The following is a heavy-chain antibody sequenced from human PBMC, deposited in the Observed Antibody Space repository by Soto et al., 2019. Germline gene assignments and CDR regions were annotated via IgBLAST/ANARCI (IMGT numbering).Heavy chain of an antibody. CDR2: TIPIFGTA. J-gene: IGHJ4*02. V-gene: IGHV1-69*01. CDR1: GGTFSSYA. D-gene: IGHD3-10*01. CDR3: ARGRYGSDRVFDY. Sequence: QVQLVQSGAEVKKPGSSVKVSCKASGGTFSSYAISWVRHAPGPGLEWMGGTIPIFGTANYAQKFQGRVTITADESTSTAYMELSSLRSEDTDVYYCARGRYGSDRVFDYWGQGTLVTDSS.